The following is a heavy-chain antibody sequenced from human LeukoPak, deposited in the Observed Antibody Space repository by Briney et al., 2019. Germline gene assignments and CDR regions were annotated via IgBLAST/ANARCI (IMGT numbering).Heavy chain of an antibody. D-gene: IGHD5-18*01. CDR2: INHSGST. Sequence: KTSETLSHTCAVYGGSFSNYYWSWIRQPPGKGLEWIGEINHSGSTNYNSSLKSRVTISVDTSKNQFSLKLRSVTAADTAVYYCARRGVGYSYGYVTNYHYYYYMDVWGKGTTVTVSS. V-gene: IGHV4-34*01. J-gene: IGHJ6*03. CDR1: GGSFSNYY. CDR3: ARRGVGYSYGYVTNYHYYYYMDV.